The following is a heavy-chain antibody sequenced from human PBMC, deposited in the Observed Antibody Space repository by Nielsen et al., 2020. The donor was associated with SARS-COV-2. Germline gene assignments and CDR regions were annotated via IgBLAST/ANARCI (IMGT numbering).Heavy chain of an antibody. CDR3: LAGDRAY. CDR1: GGSIGSYY. D-gene: IGHD6-19*01. V-gene: IGHV3-11*03. CDR2: LSNSGGHK. J-gene: IGHJ4*02. Sequence: LSLTCTVFGGSIGSYYWSWIRQPPGKGLEWVSSLSNSGGHKNYADSVKGRFTISRDNAKNSLYLQMNSLRAEDTALYYCLAGDRAYWGQGTLVTVSS.